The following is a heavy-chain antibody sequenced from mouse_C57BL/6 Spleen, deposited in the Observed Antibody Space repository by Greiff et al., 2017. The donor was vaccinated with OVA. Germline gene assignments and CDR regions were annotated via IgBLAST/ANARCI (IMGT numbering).Heavy chain of an antibody. J-gene: IGHJ2*01. V-gene: IGHV5-6*01. CDR2: ISSGGSYT. D-gene: IGHD1-1*01. CDR1: GFTFSSYG. CDR3: ARHPGFTTVVGNYFDY. Sequence: EVQLKQSGGDLVKPGGSLKLSCAASGFTFSSYGMSWVRQTPDKRLEWVATISSGGSYTYYPDSVKGRFTISRDNAKNTLYLQMSSLKSEDTAMYYCARHPGFTTVVGNYFDYWGQGTTLTVSS.